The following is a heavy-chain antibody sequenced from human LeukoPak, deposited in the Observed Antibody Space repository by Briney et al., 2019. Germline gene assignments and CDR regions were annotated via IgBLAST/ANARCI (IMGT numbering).Heavy chain of an antibody. D-gene: IGHD3-22*01. J-gene: IGHJ3*02. CDR3: ARDLGSDYYDSSGYYRNAFDI. V-gene: IGHV1-46*01. CDR1: GYTFTSYY. CDR2: INPSGGST. Sequence: GASVKVSCKASGYTFTSYYMHWVRQAPGQGLEWMGIINPSGGSTSYAQKFQGRVTMTRDTSISTAYMELSRLRSDDTAVYYCARDLGSDYYDSSGYYRNAFDIWGQGTMVTVSS.